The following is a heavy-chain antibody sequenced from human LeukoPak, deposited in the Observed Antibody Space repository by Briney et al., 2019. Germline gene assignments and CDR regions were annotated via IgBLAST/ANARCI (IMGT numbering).Heavy chain of an antibody. CDR2: IYYSGST. J-gene: IGHJ4*02. Sequence: SETLSLTCTVSGGSISSYYWSWIRQPPGKGLEWIGYIYYSGSTNYNPSLKSRVTISVDTSKNQFSLKLSSVTAADTAVYYCARVYSSGWYDVGEYYFDYWGQGTLVTVSS. V-gene: IGHV4-59*08. CDR3: ARVYSSGWYDVGEYYFDY. D-gene: IGHD6-19*01. CDR1: GGSISSYY.